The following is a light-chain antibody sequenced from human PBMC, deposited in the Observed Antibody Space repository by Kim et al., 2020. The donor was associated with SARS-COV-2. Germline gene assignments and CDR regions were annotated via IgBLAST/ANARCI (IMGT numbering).Light chain of an antibody. CDR3: HLYCSWT. V-gene: IGKV3-20*01. CDR2: GAS. CDR1: QNLLSRSY. J-gene: IGKJ1*01. Sequence: DSVLTQSPGTLSLSPGERATLSCRASQNLLSRSYVTWYQQKPGQPPRLLIYGASTRATGIPDRFSVGGSGTDFNLTISRLEPEDFATYYCHLYCSWTFGQGTKVDIK.